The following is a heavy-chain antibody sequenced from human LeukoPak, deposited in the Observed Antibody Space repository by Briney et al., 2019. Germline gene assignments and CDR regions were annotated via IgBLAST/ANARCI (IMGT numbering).Heavy chain of an antibody. Sequence: ASVKVSCKASGGTFSSYALSWVRQAPGQGLEWMGGIIPIFGTANYAQKSQGRVTITADESTSTAYMELSSLRSEDTAVYYCAAVVPAVMGYFDYWGQGTLVTVSS. J-gene: IGHJ4*02. CDR2: IIPIFGTA. CDR3: AAVVPAVMGYFDY. CDR1: GGTFSSYA. V-gene: IGHV1-69*13. D-gene: IGHD2-2*01.